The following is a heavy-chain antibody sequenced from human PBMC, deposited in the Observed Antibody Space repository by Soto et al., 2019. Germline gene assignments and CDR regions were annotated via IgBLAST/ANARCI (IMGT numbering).Heavy chain of an antibody. J-gene: IGHJ5*02. CDR3: ARAPRSSWYAP. D-gene: IGHD6-13*01. Sequence: ASVKVSCKSSVYTFTSYGIICVRQAPGQGLEWMGWISAYNGNTNYAQKLQGRVTMTTDTSTSTAYMELRSLRSDDTAVYYCARAPRSSWYAPWGQGTLVTVSS. V-gene: IGHV1-18*01. CDR1: VYTFTSYG. CDR2: ISAYNGNT.